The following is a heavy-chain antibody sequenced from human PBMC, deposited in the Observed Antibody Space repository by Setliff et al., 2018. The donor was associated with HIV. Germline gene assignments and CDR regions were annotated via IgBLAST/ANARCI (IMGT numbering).Heavy chain of an antibody. CDR1: GYSFHSYG. J-gene: IGHJ3*02. Sequence: ASVKVSCKAAGYSFHSYGLSWVRLAPGQGLEWMGWICPYNGNTNYAQRFQGRLTMTTDTSTITAYMELRSLRSDDTAVYYCARVRERIGVTGTDDAFDIWGQGTAVTVSS. V-gene: IGHV1-18*01. CDR2: ICPYNGNT. D-gene: IGHD3-3*01. CDR3: ARVRERIGVTGTDDAFDI.